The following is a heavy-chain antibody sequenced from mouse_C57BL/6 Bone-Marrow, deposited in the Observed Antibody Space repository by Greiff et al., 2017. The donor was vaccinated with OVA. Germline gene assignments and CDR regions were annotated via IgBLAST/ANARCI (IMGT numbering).Heavy chain of an antibody. D-gene: IGHD3-2*02. CDR2: IDPSDSET. J-gene: IGHJ2*01. CDR3: ARGNSTGYVGY. V-gene: IGHV1-52*01. CDR1: GYTFTSYW. Sequence: VQLQQPGAELVRPGSSVKLSCKASGYTFTSYWMHWVKQRPIQGLEWIGNIDPSDSETHYNQKFKDKATLTVDKSSSTAYMQLRSLTSEDSAVYYCARGNSTGYVGYWGQGTTLTVSS.